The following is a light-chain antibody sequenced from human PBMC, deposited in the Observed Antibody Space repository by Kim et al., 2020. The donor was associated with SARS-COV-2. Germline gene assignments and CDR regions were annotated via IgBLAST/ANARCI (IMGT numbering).Light chain of an antibody. CDR3: QQSNNLPIT. CDR2: AAS. CDR1: QGIASW. V-gene: IGKV1-12*01. J-gene: IGKJ5*01. Sequence: DVQMTQSPSSVSASVGDRVTISCRAGQGIASWLAWYQHKPGKAPKLLIYAASALQDGVPSRFSGSGSGTEFTLTISSLQPEDCATYYCQQSNNLPITFGQGTRLDIK.